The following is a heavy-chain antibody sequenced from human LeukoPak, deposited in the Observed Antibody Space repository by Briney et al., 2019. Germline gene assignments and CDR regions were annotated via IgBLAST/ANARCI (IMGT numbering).Heavy chain of an antibody. J-gene: IGHJ6*04. V-gene: IGHV1-69*06. CDR3: ARERRYCSSTSCYGTYYYYYGMDV. D-gene: IGHD2-2*01. CDR2: IIPIFGTA. Sequence: SVKVSCKASGGTFSSYAISWGRQAPGQGREWMGGIIPIFGTANYAQKFQGRVTIIADKATSTDYTELSSLRSEDTAVYYCARERRYCSSTSCYGTYYYYYGMDVWGKGTTVTVSS. CDR1: GGTFSSYA.